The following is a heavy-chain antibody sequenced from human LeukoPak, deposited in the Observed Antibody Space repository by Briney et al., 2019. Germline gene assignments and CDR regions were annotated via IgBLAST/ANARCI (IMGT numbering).Heavy chain of an antibody. CDR1: GGSIISDVYY. D-gene: IGHD1-1*01. J-gene: IGHJ5*02. CDR2: IGTSGGT. CDR3: ARWNREIRWYDP. V-gene: IGHV4-61*02. Sequence: SETLSLTCTISGGSIISDVYYWSWLRQPAGTGLEWIGRIGTSGGTNYNPSLKSRLTISLDTSKNEFSLTVSSVTAADTAVYYCARWNREIRWYDPWGQGTLVTVSS.